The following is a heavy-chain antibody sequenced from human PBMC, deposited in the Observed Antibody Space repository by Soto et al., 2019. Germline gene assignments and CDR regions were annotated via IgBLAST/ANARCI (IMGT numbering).Heavy chain of an antibody. CDR2: IWYDGSNK. CDR1: GFTFSSYG. D-gene: IGHD3-3*01. V-gene: IGHV3-33*01. CDR3: ASDRGSFEYYDFWSGYLDY. Sequence: VQLVESGGGVVQPGRSLRLSCAASGFTFSSYGMHWVRQAPGKGLEWVAVIWYDGSNKYYADSVKGRFTISRDNSKNTLYLQMNSLRAEDTAVYYCASDRGSFEYYDFWSGYLDYWGQGTLVTVSS. J-gene: IGHJ4*02.